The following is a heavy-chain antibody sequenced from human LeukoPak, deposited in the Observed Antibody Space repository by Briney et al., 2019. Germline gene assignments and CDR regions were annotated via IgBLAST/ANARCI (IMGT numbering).Heavy chain of an antibody. CDR3: ARVMVEYSSSSVNYFYYMDV. D-gene: IGHD6-6*01. CDR1: GFTVSNHY. J-gene: IGHJ6*03. CDR2: IYSGGST. Sequence: LPGGSLRVSCAASGFTVSNHYMSWVRQVPGKGLEWVSVIYSGGSTENADSVKGRFTISRDNSNNTMHLQMNSLRAEDTAVYYCARVMVEYSSSSVNYFYYMDVWGKGTTVTVSS. V-gene: IGHV3-53*01.